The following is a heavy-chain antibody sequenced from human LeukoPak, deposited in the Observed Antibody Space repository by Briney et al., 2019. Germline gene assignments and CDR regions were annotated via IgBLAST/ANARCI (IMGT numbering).Heavy chain of an antibody. J-gene: IGHJ4*02. CDR1: GGSFSGYY. D-gene: IGHD3-10*01. Sequence: KPSETLFLTCAVYGGSFSGYYWSWIRQPPGKGLEWIGEINHSGSTNYNPSLKSRVTISVDTSKNQFSLKLSSVTAADTAVYYCARGDYYGSGSYYNLGFDYWGQGTLVTVSS. CDR3: ARGDYYGSGSYYNLGFDY. V-gene: IGHV4-34*01. CDR2: INHSGST.